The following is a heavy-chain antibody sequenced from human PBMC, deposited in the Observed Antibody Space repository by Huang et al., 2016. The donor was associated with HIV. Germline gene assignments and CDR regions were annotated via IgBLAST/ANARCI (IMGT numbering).Heavy chain of an antibody. CDR2: IYYSGDT. D-gene: IGHD3-10*01. CDR1: GGSITDSKYY. Sequence: QLQLQESGPGLVRPSETLSLICTVSGGSITDSKYYWGWIRQPPGKGLEWIGSIYYSGDTDYNPSLKSRVTMSVDTSKSRFSLDIRSVAVADTAIYYCARHFGSWSGYFDSWGQGTLVPVSS. J-gene: IGHJ4*02. V-gene: IGHV4-39*01. CDR3: ARHFGSWSGYFDS.